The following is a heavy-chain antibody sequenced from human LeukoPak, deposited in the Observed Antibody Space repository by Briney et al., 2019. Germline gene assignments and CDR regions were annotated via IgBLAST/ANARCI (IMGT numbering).Heavy chain of an antibody. J-gene: IGHJ4*02. Sequence: GGSLRLSCAASGFTFDDYAMHWVRQAPGKGLEWVSGISWNSGSIAVADSVEGRFTLSVDGPKNSLYLQMNTLRPEDTAVYYCVKDISGYIYGRGFDYRVQGTLVTVSS. D-gene: IGHD5-18*01. CDR1: GFTFDDYA. CDR3: VKDISGYIYGRGFDY. CDR2: ISWNSGSI. V-gene: IGHV3-9*01.